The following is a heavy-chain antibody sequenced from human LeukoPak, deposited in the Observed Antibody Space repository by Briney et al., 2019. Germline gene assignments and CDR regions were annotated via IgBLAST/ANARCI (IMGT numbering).Heavy chain of an antibody. CDR3: TRESVGSDY. Sequence: PSETLSLTCTVSGHSFSTGYYWGWLRQPPGKGLEWVSTISKSSNYIYYAGSVKGRFTISRDNAKNSLYLQMNSLRAEDTAVYYCTRESVGSDYWGQGTLVTVSS. CDR1: GHSFSTGYY. D-gene: IGHD4-23*01. V-gene: IGHV3-21*01. CDR2: ISKSSNYI. J-gene: IGHJ4*02.